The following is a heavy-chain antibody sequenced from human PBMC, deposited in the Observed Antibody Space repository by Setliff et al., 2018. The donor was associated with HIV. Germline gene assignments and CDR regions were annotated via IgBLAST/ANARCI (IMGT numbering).Heavy chain of an antibody. Sequence: SETLSLTCTVSGGSISSGSYYWSWIRQPAGKGLEWIGRIYTSGSTNYNPSLKSRVTISVDTSKNQFSRKLRSVTAADTAVYYCARAYFGSGIYYWGQGTLVTVSS. CDR3: ARAYFGSGIYY. V-gene: IGHV4-61*02. J-gene: IGHJ4*02. CDR1: GGSISSGSYY. CDR2: IYTSGST. D-gene: IGHD3-10*01.